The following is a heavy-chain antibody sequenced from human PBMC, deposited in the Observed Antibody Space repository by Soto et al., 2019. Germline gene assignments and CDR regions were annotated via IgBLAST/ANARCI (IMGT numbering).Heavy chain of an antibody. Sequence: QVQLQESGPGLVKPSQTLSLTCTVSGGSISTDDHYWSWIRQPPGKGLEWIGYIYYTGSTHYNPSLKSRLSTSRDTSKNKLSLQLTSVTAADTAVYYCASLRSRWNIDYWGQGTLVTVPS. V-gene: IGHV4-30-4*01. D-gene: IGHD6-13*01. CDR3: ASLRSRWNIDY. CDR1: GGSISTDDHY. CDR2: IYYTGST. J-gene: IGHJ4*02.